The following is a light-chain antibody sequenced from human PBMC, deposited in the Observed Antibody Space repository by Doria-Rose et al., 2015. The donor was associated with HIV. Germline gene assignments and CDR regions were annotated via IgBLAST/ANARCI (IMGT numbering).Light chain of an antibody. V-gene: IGKV1-8*01. CDR2: AAS. CDR1: QDISNY. J-gene: IGKJ1*01. Sequence: AIRMTQSPSSLSASTGDRVTITCRASQDISNYLAWHQQKPGKAPKLLIYAASTLQSGVPSRFSGSGSGTDFTLTISYLQSEDFATYYCQQYYSYPPTFGQGTKVE. CDR3: QQYYSYPPT.